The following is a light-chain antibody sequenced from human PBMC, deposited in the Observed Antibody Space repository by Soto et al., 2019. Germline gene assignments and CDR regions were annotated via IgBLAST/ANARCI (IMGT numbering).Light chain of an antibody. CDR1: QALSNY. CDR2: DAS. Sequence: DIQLTQSPSVLSASVGDTVTITCRASQALSNYLAWYQQKPGKAPDLLIYDASSLESGVPSRFSGSGSGTEFTLTISSLQPDDFATYYCQQCNSYSWTFGQGTKVDIK. J-gene: IGKJ1*01. V-gene: IGKV1-5*01. CDR3: QQCNSYSWT.